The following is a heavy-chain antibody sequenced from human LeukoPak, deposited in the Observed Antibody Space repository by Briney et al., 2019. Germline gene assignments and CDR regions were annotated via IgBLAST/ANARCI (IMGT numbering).Heavy chain of an antibody. CDR3: ARDTTSYYGSGTGDY. D-gene: IGHD3-10*01. J-gene: IGHJ4*02. CDR2: ISAYNGNT. CDR1: GYTFTSYG. V-gene: IGHV1-18*01. Sequence: ASVKVSCKASGYTFTSYGISWVRQAPGQGLEWMGWISAYNGNTNYAQKLQGRVTMTTDTSTSTAYMELRSLRSDDTAVYYCARDTTSYYGSGTGDYWGQGTLVTVSS.